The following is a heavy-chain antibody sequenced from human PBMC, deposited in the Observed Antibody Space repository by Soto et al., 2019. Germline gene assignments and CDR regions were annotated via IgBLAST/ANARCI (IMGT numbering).Heavy chain of an antibody. J-gene: IGHJ4*02. Sequence: GASVKVSCKASGYTFTGHYIHWVRQAPEQGPEWMGEIGPESGATRYAQKFQGRVTMTRDTPITTVYMELKNLSPDDTAVYYCGRGRSGQIVVFYWGQGTPVTVSP. D-gene: IGHD1-26*01. CDR2: IGPESGAT. CDR3: GRGRSGQIVVFY. CDR1: GYTFTGHY. V-gene: IGHV1-2*02.